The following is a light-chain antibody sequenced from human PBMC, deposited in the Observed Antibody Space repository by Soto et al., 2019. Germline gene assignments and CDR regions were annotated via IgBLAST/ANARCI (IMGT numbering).Light chain of an antibody. V-gene: IGKV3-11*01. CDR2: DAS. CDR3: QQRGA. CDR1: QSVDSS. J-gene: IGKJ2*01. Sequence: EVVLTQSPATLSLSPGERATLSCRASQSVDSSLAWYQQKLGQAPRLLIYDASDRATGTPGRFSGSGSGTDFTLTISGLEPEDFGVYYCQQRGAFGQGTKVEIK.